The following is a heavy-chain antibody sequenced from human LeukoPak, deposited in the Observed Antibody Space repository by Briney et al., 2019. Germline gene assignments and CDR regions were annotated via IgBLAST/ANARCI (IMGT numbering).Heavy chain of an antibody. CDR2: IIPIFGTA. CDR3: ARHHGWELLDAFDI. V-gene: IGHV1-69*13. J-gene: IGHJ3*02. Sequence: ASVKVSCKASGGTFSSYAISWVRQAPGQGLEWMGRIIPIFGTANYAQKFQGRVTITADESTSTAYMELSSLRSEDTAVYYCARHHGWELLDAFDIWGQGTMVTVSS. CDR1: GGTFSSYA. D-gene: IGHD1-26*01.